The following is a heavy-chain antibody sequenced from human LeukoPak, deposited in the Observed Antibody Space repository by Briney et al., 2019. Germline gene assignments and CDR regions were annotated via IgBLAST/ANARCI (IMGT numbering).Heavy chain of an antibody. J-gene: IGHJ6*02. V-gene: IGHV4-59*01. CDR2: VSYAGST. CDR1: GGSISSYY. D-gene: IGHD5-24*01. Sequence: SETLSLTCTVSGGSISSYYWSWIRQPPGKGLEWIGSVSYAGSTNYNPSLKSRVTLSIDTSNNQFSLRLSSVTTADTGLYFCARDRTRDGYNYGGSSYYYGLDVWGRGTTVSVSS. CDR3: ARDRTRDGYNYGGSSYYYGLDV.